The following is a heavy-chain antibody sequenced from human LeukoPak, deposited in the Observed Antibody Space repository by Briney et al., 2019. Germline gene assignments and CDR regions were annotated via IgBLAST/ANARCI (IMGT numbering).Heavy chain of an antibody. Sequence: GGSLRLSCAASGFTFSSYAMHWVRQAPGKGLEWVAVISYDGSNKYYADSVKGRYTISRDSSKNTLYLQMNSLRAEDTAVYYCARGRYSSGWTYFDYWGQGTLVTVSS. CDR1: GFTFSSYA. CDR3: ARGRYSSGWTYFDY. D-gene: IGHD6-19*01. V-gene: IGHV3-30-3*01. CDR2: ISYDGSNK. J-gene: IGHJ4*02.